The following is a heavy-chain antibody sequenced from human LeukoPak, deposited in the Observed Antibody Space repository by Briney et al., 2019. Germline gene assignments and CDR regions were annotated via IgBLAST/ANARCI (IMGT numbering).Heavy chain of an antibody. CDR2: IGGGGVST. CDR3: AKSSQGAFDI. Sequence: GGSLRLSCAASGFTFRNYAMSWVRQAPGKGLEWVSSIGGGGVSTYYADSVKGRFTISRDNAKNSLYLQMNSLRAEDTAVYYCAKSSQGAFDIWGQGTMVTVSS. J-gene: IGHJ3*02. V-gene: IGHV3-23*01. CDR1: GFTFRNYA. D-gene: IGHD2-15*01.